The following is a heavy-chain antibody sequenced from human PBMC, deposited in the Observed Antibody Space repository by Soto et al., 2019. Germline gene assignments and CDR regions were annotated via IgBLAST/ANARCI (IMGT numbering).Heavy chain of an antibody. V-gene: IGHV3-30-3*01. CDR2: RSYDGSNK. D-gene: IGHD1-1*01. CDR3: ARPLWRDDDECGYFDL. CDR1: AFPFSSYA. J-gene: IGHJ2*01. Sequence: QVQLVDSGGGGVQPGGSLRRSCAASAFPFSSYAMHWVRQAPGKGLDCVAVRSYDGSNKYYAESVKGRFTISRDNSKNALYLQLNGLKAVDTAVYYFARPLWRDDDECGYFDLWDRGNLVTVS.